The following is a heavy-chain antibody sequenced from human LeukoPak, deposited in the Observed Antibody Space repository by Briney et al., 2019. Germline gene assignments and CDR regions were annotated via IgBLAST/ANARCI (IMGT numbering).Heavy chain of an antibody. CDR1: GFTFRSSE. Sequence: GGSLRLSCAASGFTFRSSEMNWVRQAPGKGLEWVSYISSSGTTIYYADSVKGRFTISRDNAKNSLHLQMNSLRAEGTAIYYCAGGGWRDWGQGTLVTVSS. CDR2: ISSSGTTI. J-gene: IGHJ4*02. CDR3: AGGGWRD. V-gene: IGHV3-48*03. D-gene: IGHD5-24*01.